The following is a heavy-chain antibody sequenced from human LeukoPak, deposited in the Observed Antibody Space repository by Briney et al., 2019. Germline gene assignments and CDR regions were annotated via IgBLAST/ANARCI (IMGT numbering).Heavy chain of an antibody. CDR2: ISGSGGST. CDR1: GFTFSSYA. J-gene: IGHJ4*02. V-gene: IGHV3-23*01. Sequence: GRSLRLSCAASGFTFSSYAMHWVRQAPGKGLEWVSAISGSGGSTYYADSVKGRFTISRDNSKNTLYLQMNSLRAEDTAVYYCAKDQTYYDFWSGYYRYYFDYWGQGTLVTVSS. D-gene: IGHD3-3*01. CDR3: AKDQTYYDFWSGYYRYYFDY.